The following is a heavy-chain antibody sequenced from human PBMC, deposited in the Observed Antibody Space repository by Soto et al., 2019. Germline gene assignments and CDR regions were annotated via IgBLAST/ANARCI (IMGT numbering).Heavy chain of an antibody. CDR3: PRDGAYSTSYPKFDY. CDR1: GYTFSNYG. V-gene: IGHV1-18*01. D-gene: IGHD6-6*01. J-gene: IGHJ4*02. Sequence: QVQLVQSGAEVKKPGASVKVSCKASGYTFSNYGISWVRQAPGQGLEWMGWINGYNGNTNYAQKFQGRVSMTTDTSPSAAYTELRALRSDDTAVFYWPRDGAYSTSYPKFDYWGQGALVTGSS. CDR2: INGYNGNT.